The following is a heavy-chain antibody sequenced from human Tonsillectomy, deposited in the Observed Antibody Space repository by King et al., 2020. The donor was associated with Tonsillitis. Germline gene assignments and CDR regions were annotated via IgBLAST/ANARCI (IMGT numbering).Heavy chain of an antibody. CDR3: AKGPHLEWLLYYGLDV. CDR2: ISSSGGKT. CDR1: GVTFSSYA. V-gene: IGHV3-23*04. J-gene: IGHJ6*02. Sequence: DVQLVESGGGLLQPGQSLRLSCAVSGVTFSSYAMTWVRQAPGKGLEWVSGISSSGGKTYYADSVKGRFSISRDNSKNTLYLQMNSLRVEDTAVYYCAKGPHLEWLLYYGLDVWGQGTTVTVSS. D-gene: IGHD3-3*01.